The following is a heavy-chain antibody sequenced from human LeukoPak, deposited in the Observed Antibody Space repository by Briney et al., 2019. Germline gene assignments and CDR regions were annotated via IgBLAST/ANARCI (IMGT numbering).Heavy chain of an antibody. V-gene: IGHV1-18*01. Sequence: ASVKVSCKASGYTFTSYGISWVGQAPGQGRECMGWISAYNGNTNYAQKFQGRVTMTTATYTSTAYKDVRDLRSDDTAVYYCARAGASRSWYHTPYYFYYYMDVWGKGTTVTVSS. CDR2: ISAYNGNT. J-gene: IGHJ6*03. D-gene: IGHD6-13*01. CDR3: ARAGASRSWYHTPYYFYYYMDV. CDR1: GYTFTSYG.